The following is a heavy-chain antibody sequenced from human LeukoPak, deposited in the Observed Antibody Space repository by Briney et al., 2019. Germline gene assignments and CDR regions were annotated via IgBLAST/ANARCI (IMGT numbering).Heavy chain of an antibody. CDR2: ISSTDAGT. Sequence: GGSLRLSCAASGFSLSSYAMSWVRQAPGKGLEWVSAISSTDAGTYHADSVRGRFTISRDSSKNTLYLQMNSLRAEDTAVYYCAKGPMTKLDPWGQGTLVTVSS. J-gene: IGHJ5*02. V-gene: IGHV3-23*01. CDR3: AKGPMTKLDP. CDR1: GFSLSSYA. D-gene: IGHD4-11*01.